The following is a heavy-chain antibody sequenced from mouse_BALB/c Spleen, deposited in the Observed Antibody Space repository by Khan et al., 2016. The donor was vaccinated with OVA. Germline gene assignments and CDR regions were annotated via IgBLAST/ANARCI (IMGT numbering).Heavy chain of an antibody. J-gene: IGHJ4*01. Sequence: EVELVESGGDLVKPGGSLKLSCAASGFTFSNYGMSWVRQTPDKRLDWVTTISRGGSYTYYPDSVKGRFTISRDNAKNILYLQMSSLKYEDTAMYYCAIHERGTMDYWGQGTSVTVSS. CDR1: GFTFSNYG. CDR3: AIHERGTMDY. CDR2: ISRGGSYT. V-gene: IGHV5-6*01.